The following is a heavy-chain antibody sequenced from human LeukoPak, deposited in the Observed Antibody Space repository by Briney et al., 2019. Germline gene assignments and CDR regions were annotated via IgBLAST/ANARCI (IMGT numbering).Heavy chain of an antibody. CDR1: GFTFSDYY. CDR3: AREEREGEYSSSWYVYDY. J-gene: IGHJ4*02. D-gene: IGHD6-13*01. V-gene: IGHV3-11*04. Sequence: GGSLRLSCAASGFTFSDYYMSWIRQAPGKGLEWASYISSSGSTIYYADSVKGRFTISRDNAKNSLYLQMNSLRAEDTAVYYCAREEREGEYSSSWYVYDYWGQGTLVTVSS. CDR2: ISSSGSTI.